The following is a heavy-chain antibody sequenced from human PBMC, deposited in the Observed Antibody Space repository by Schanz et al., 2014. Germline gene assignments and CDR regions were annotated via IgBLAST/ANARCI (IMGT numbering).Heavy chain of an antibody. CDR1: GGSFSGYY. CDR3: ELITLDRGVRNDY. V-gene: IGHV4-34*01. CDR2: INHSGST. Sequence: QVQLQQWGAGLLKPSETLSLTCAVYGGSFSGYYWSWIRQPPGKGLEWIGEINHSGSTNYNPSLKSRVTMSVDTSKNQFSRILTSVTAADTAVYYCELITLDRGVRNDYWGQGTLVSVSS. J-gene: IGHJ4*02. D-gene: IGHD3-10*01.